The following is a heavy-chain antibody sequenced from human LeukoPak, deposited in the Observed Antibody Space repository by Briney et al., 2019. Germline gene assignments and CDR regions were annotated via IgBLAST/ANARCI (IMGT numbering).Heavy chain of an antibody. CDR2: ISAYNGNT. CDR1: GYTFTSYG. D-gene: IGHD2-15*01. CDR3: ARAWCSGSSCLDNDY. V-gene: IGHV1-18*01. Sequence: GASVKVSCKASGYTFTSYGISWVRQAPGQGLEWMGWISAYNGNTNYAQKLQGRVTMTTDTSTSTAYMELRSLRSDDTAVYYCARAWCSGSSCLDNDYWRQGTLVTDSP. J-gene: IGHJ4*02.